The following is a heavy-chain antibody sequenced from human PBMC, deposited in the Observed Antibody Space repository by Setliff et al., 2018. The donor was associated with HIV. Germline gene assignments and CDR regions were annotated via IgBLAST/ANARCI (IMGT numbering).Heavy chain of an antibody. CDR2: IIPNSGGT. Sequence: GASVKVSCKASGATFSSYAISWVRQAPGQGLEWMGRIIPNSGGTNYAQKSQGRVTMTRDTSISTAYMELSWLRSDDTAVYFCARGTRVGANDAFDIWGQGTMVTVSS. J-gene: IGHJ3*02. CDR1: GATFSSYA. D-gene: IGHD1-26*01. CDR3: ARGTRVGANDAFDI. V-gene: IGHV1-2*02.